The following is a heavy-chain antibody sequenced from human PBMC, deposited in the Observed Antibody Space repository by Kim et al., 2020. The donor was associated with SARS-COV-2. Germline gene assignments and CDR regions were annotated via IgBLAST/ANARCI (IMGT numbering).Heavy chain of an antibody. J-gene: IGHJ3*02. D-gene: IGHD2-21*01. CDR3: ARDPGGDSPTNAFDI. Sequence: RQFQGRVTSTADESTSTAYMELSSQRSEDTAVYYCARDPGGDSPTNAFDIWGQGTMVTVSS. V-gene: IGHV1-69*01.